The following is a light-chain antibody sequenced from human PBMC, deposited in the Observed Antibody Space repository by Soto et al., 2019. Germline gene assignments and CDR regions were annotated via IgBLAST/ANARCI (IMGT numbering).Light chain of an antibody. CDR2: KAS. CDR1: QGISTW. CDR3: QQYNSYSPT. V-gene: IGKV1-5*03. Sequence: IQMTQSPSSLSASVGDRVTITCRASQGISTWLAWYQQEPGKAPKLLIHKASSLQSGVPSRFSGSGSGTDFTLTISSLHPDDFETYYCQQYNSYSPTLGQGTKVDI. J-gene: IGKJ1*01.